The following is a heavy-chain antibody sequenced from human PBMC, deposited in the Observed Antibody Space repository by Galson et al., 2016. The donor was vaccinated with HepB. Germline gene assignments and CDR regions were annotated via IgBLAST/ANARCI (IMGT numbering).Heavy chain of an antibody. CDR1: GDTFTTYA. J-gene: IGHJ4*02. CDR2: INGANGDT. D-gene: IGHD2-2*02. CDR3: ARDMDTVLEPAVIDF. Sequence: SVKVSCKASGDTFTTYAIHWVRQAPGQRLEWMGWINGANGDTIYSQKFQGRVTFTRDTSASTASMELSSLRSEDTAVYYCARDMDTVLEPAVIDFWGQGTLVTVSS. V-gene: IGHV1-3*01.